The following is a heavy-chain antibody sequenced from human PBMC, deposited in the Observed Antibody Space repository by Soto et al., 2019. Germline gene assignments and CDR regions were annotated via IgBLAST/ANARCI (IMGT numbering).Heavy chain of an antibody. Sequence: SVKVSCKASGVTSSTHTITWVRQAPGLGLERMGGIIPLFGTGHKAQKFQGRITIIADKSTSTAYMELSSLRSEDTAVYFCASGSAMGADHWGQGTLVTVSS. CDR3: ASGSAMGADH. J-gene: IGHJ5*02. V-gene: IGHV1-69*06. CDR1: GVTSSTHT. CDR2: IIPLFGTG. D-gene: IGHD5-18*01.